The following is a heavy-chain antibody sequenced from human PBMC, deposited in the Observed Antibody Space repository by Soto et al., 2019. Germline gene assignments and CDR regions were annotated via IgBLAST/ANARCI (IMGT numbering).Heavy chain of an antibody. CDR2: INHSGST. V-gene: IGHV4-34*01. CDR3: ARVLAPLAMVRGALGY. Sequence: SETLSLTCAVYGGSFSGYYWSWVRQPPGKGLEWIGEINHSGSTNYNPSLKSRVTISVDTSKNQFSLNLSSVTAADTAVYYCARVLAPLAMVRGALGYWGQGTLVTVPQ. D-gene: IGHD3-10*01. J-gene: IGHJ4*02. CDR1: GGSFSGYY.